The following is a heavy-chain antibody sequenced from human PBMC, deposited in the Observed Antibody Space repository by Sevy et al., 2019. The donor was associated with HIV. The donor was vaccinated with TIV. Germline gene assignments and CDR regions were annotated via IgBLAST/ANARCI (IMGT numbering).Heavy chain of an antibody. J-gene: IGHJ3*02. Sequence: ASVKVSCKASGYTFTSYGISWVRQAPGQGLEWMGWISAYNGNTNYAQKLQGRVTMTTDTSTSTAYMELRGLRSDDTAVYYCARDVYYYGSGSYKNAFDIWGQGTMVTVSS. CDR1: GYTFTSYG. D-gene: IGHD3-10*01. V-gene: IGHV1-18*01. CDR3: ARDVYYYGSGSYKNAFDI. CDR2: ISAYNGNT.